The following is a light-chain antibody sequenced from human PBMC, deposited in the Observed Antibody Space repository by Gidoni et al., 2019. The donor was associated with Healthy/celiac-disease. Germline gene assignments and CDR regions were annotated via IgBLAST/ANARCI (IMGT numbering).Light chain of an antibody. CDR2: DDS. Sequence: SYVLTQPPSVSVAPGKTARIPCGGNNIGSKSVHWYKQKHGQAPVLVVYDDSDRPSGTPERFSGSNSGNTPTLTISRVEAGDEADYYCQVWDSSSDHRVFGGGTTLTVL. J-gene: IGLJ3*02. V-gene: IGLV3-21*03. CDR1: NIGSKS. CDR3: QVWDSSSDHRV.